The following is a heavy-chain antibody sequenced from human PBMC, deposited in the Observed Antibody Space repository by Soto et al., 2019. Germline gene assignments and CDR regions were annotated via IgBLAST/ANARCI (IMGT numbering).Heavy chain of an antibody. CDR2: IKSKNDGGAT. Sequence: VGSLRLSCASSGLTFINAWMNWVRQAPGKGLEWVGRIKSKNDGGATEYSAPVKDRFTISRDDSKDTLYLQMNSLKSEDTAVYYCTTDAQWGIWGQGTMVTV. CDR1: GLTFINAW. J-gene: IGHJ3*02. CDR3: TTDAQWGI. V-gene: IGHV3-15*07. D-gene: IGHD2-8*01.